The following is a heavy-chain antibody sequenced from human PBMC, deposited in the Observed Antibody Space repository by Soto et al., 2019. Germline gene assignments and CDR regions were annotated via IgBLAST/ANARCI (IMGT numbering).Heavy chain of an antibody. J-gene: IGHJ4*02. Sequence: QLQLQESGSGLVKPSQTLSLTCNVSGGSVNSGTYSWSWLRQPPGKGLEWIGYMYQAGSVHYNPSLKDRVTISVDASKNQFSLNLTSVTAADTAVYYCSNFVVGPATLPYWGPGMLVTVSS. CDR2: MYQAGSV. D-gene: IGHD2-15*01. CDR1: GGSVNSGTYS. CDR3: SNFVVGPATLPY. V-gene: IGHV4-30-2*01.